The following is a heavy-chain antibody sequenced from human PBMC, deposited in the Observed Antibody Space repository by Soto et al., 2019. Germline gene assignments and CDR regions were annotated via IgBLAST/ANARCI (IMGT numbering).Heavy chain of an antibody. CDR2: IYWDDDK. Sequence: QITLKESGPTLVKPTQTLTLTCTFSGFSLTTGGVAVGWIRQPPGKALEWLALIYWDDDKRYSPSLKSRLSITKDTTINPVVLTMTNMDPVDTPTYYCAHSECRGADCYSRWYFSLWGRGALVTVSS. V-gene: IGHV2-5*02. J-gene: IGHJ2*01. D-gene: IGHD2-15*01. CDR3: AHSECRGADCYSRWYFSL. CDR1: GFSLTTGGVA.